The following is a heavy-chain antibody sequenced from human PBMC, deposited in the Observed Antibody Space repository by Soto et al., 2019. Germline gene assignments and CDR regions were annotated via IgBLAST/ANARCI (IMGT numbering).Heavy chain of an antibody. CDR2: TSYDGKNK. J-gene: IGHJ4*02. CDR1: GFTFSNFV. CDR3: ARERAIAATGIFYY. V-gene: IGHV3-30*04. Sequence: QVQLVESGGGVVQPGGSLRLSCAASGFTFSNFVMHWVRQAPGKGLEWVAATSYDGKNKDHADSVKGRFTISRDNSKNTLYLQMNSLRHEDTAVYFCARERAIAATGIFYYWGQGTLVTDSS. D-gene: IGHD6-13*01.